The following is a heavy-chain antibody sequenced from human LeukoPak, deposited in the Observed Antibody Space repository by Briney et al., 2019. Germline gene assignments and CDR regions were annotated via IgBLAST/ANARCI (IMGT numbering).Heavy chain of an antibody. CDR1: GFIFRNYA. V-gene: IGHV3-66*02. CDR3: AIGARQGYCSGGSCYAGLDY. Sequence: GSLRLSCVASGFIFRNYAMSWVRQAPGKGLEWVSVIYSGGSTYYADSVKGRFTISRDNSKNTLYLQMNSLRAEDTAVYYCAIGARQGYCSGGSCYAGLDYWGQGTLVTVSS. D-gene: IGHD2-15*01. CDR2: IYSGGST. J-gene: IGHJ4*02.